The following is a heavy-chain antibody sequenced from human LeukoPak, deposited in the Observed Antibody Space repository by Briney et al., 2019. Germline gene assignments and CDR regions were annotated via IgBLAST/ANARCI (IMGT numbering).Heavy chain of an antibody. D-gene: IGHD6-19*01. J-gene: IGHJ6*03. CDR2: IYHSGST. V-gene: IGHV4-38-2*02. CDR1: GYSISSGYY. CDR3: ARGVGYSSGWYVGYYYYYYMDV. Sequence: SETLSLTCTVSGYSISSGYYWGWIRQPAGKGLEWIGSIYHSGSTYYNPSLKSRVTISVDTSKNQFSLKLSSVTAADTAVYYCARGVGYSSGWYVGYYYYYYMDVWGEGTTVTVSS.